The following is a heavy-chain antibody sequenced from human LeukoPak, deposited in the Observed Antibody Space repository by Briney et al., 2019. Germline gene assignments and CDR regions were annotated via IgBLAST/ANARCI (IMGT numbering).Heavy chain of an antibody. CDR1: VYTFTNYG. CDR3: ASSRRWLQSLLGERVDAFDI. V-gene: IGHV1-18*01. Sequence: ASVKVSCKTSVYTFTNYGISWVRQAPGQGLEWMGWISVYNGNTNYAQNSQGRVTITTDTSTSTAYMELRSLRSDDTAVYYCASSRRWLQSLLGERVDAFDIWGQGTMVTVSS. CDR2: ISVYNGNT. J-gene: IGHJ3*02. D-gene: IGHD5-24*01.